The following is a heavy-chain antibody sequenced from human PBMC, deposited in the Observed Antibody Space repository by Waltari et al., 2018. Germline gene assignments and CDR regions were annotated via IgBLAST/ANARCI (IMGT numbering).Heavy chain of an antibody. Sequence: QVQLQQWGAGLLKPSETLSLTCAVYGGSFSGYYWSWIRQPPGKGLEWIGESNHSGSTNYNLSLKSRVTISVDTSKNQFSRKLSSVTAAYTAVYYCASLDFWSGNYWGQGTLVTVSS. D-gene: IGHD3-3*01. CDR3: ASLDFWSGNY. CDR1: GGSFSGYY. J-gene: IGHJ4*02. V-gene: IGHV4-34*01. CDR2: SNHSGST.